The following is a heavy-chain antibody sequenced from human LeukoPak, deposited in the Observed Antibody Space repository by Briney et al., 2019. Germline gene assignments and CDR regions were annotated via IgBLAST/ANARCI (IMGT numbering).Heavy chain of an antibody. J-gene: IGHJ4*02. CDR3: TRAAWDY. Sequence: PGGSLRLSCAASGFTVTSDYMSWVRQAPGKGLEWVPVIYSDGNTYYADSVKGRFTIFRDTSKNTVYLQMNSLRAEDTAVYYCTRAAWDYWGQGTLVTVSS. V-gene: IGHV3-66*01. CDR1: GFTVTSDY. CDR2: IYSDGNT.